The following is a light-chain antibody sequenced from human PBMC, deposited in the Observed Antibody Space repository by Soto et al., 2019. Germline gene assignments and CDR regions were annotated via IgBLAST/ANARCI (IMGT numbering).Light chain of an antibody. CDR2: DAS. CDR1: QSVSSY. Sequence: EIVLTQSPATLSLSPGERATLFCRASQSVSSYLAWYKQKPGQAPRLLIYDASNRATGIPARFSGSGSGTDFTLTISSLEPEDFAVYYWQQRSNWPPTFGQGNKVQIK. CDR3: QQRSNWPPT. J-gene: IGKJ1*01. V-gene: IGKV3-11*01.